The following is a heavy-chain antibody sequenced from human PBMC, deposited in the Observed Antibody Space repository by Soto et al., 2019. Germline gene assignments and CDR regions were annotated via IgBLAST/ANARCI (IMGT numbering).Heavy chain of an antibody. V-gene: IGHV5-10-1*01. CDR1: GYSFSSYW. J-gene: IGHJ5*02. Sequence: VQLVQSGAEVKKPGESLRISCKGSGYSFSSYWITWVRQMPGKGLEWMGRIDPSDSYTNYSPSFQDHVTISADKSITTAYLQWSSLKASDPAIYYCARQGGVCSSSSCYWRGWFDPWGQGTLVTVSS. D-gene: IGHD2-2*01. CDR2: IDPSDSYT. CDR3: ARQGGVCSSSSCYWRGWFDP.